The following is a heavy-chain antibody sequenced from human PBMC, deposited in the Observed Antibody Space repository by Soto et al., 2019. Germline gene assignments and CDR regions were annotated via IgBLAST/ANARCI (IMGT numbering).Heavy chain of an antibody. CDR2: TYYRSKWYN. V-gene: IGHV6-1*01. D-gene: IGHD2-2*01. J-gene: IGHJ4*02. CDR1: GDSVSSNSAA. CDR3: AGIVLVPAAIDY. Sequence: SQTLSLTCAISGDSVSSNSAAWNWIRQSPSRGLEWLGRTYYRSKWYNDYAVSVKSRITINPDTSKNQFSLQLNSVTAADTAVYYCAGIVLVPAAIDYWGQGTLVTVSS.